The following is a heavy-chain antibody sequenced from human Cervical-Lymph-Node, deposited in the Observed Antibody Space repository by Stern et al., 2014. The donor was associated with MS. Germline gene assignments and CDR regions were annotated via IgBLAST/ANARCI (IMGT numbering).Heavy chain of an antibody. D-gene: IGHD2/OR15-2a*01. J-gene: IGHJ4*02. CDR2: IRQDGYDK. V-gene: IGHV3-7*01. CDR3: ARDRRAFLDY. Sequence: EMQLVESGGGLVQPGGSLRLSCVASGFSFGTSWMSWVRQPPGRGLERVANIRQDGYDKFYVDSVKGRFTISRDNARNSLYLQMNSLTVADTAVYYCARDRRAFLDYWGQGTHVAVSS. CDR1: GFSFGTSW.